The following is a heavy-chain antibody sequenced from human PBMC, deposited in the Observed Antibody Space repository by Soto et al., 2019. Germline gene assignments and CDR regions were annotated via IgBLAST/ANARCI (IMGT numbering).Heavy chain of an antibody. Sequence: EVQLVESGGGLVQPGGSLRLSCAASGFTFSSYDMHWVRQATGKGLEWVSAIGTAGDTYYPGSVKGRFTISRENAKNSLYPQMNSLRAGDTAVYYCARGSTYYGSGSYYLGPLRGSLRFDPWGQGTLVTVSS. D-gene: IGHD3-10*01. CDR2: IGTAGDT. J-gene: IGHJ5*02. V-gene: IGHV3-13*01. CDR1: GFTFSSYD. CDR3: ARGSTYYGSGSYYLGPLRGSLRFDP.